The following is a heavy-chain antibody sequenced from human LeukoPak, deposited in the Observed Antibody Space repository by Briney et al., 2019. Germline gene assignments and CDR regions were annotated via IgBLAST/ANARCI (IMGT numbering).Heavy chain of an antibody. J-gene: IGHJ5*02. D-gene: IGHD3-3*01. V-gene: IGHV3-7*01. CDR1: GFTFSSYW. CDR2: IKQDGGEK. Sequence: PGGSLRLSCAASGFTFSSYWMSWVRQAPGKGLEWVANIKQDGGEKYYVDSVKGRFTISRDNAKNSLYLQMNGLRAEDTAAYYCARGATDITRWFDPWGQGTLVIVSS. CDR3: ARGATDITRWFDP.